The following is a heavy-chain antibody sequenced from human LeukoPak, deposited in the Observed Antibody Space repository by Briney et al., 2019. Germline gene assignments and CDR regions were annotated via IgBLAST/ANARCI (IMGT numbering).Heavy chain of an antibody. CDR2: IKQDGSKK. CDR1: GFPFSSYW. CDR3: TRVGYIDEGIDY. Sequence: GGSLRLSCAASGFPFSSYWMTWVRQAPGKGLKWVANIKQDGSKKSYVDSVKGRFTISRDNAKNSLYLQMNSLRAEDTAIYYCTRVGYIDEGIDYWGQGTLVTVSS. J-gene: IGHJ4*02. V-gene: IGHV3-7*04. D-gene: IGHD5-24*01.